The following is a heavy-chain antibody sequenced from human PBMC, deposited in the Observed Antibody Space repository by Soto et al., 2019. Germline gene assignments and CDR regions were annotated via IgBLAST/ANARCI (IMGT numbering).Heavy chain of an antibody. V-gene: IGHV4-59*01. Sequence: SETLSLTCTVSGDSITNYYWSWIRQPPEKGLEYIGYIYYSGNTNYNPSLKSRVTISVDTSKNQFSLKLSSVTAADTAVYYCASSNIAAAGFYYYGMDGWGRGNTVTVSS. D-gene: IGHD6-13*01. CDR1: GDSITNYY. J-gene: IGHJ6*02. CDR3: ASSNIAAAGFYYYGMDG. CDR2: IYYSGNT.